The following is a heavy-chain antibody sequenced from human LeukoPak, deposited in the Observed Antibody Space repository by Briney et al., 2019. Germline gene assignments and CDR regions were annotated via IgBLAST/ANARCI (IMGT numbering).Heavy chain of an antibody. V-gene: IGHV3-7*01. CDR3: ARDLWGYSSSDNFDY. CDR1: GFTFSSYW. Sequence: QPGGSLRLSCAASGFTFSSYWMSWVRQAPGKGLEWVANIKQDGSEKYYVDSVKGRFTISRDNAKNSLYLQMNSLRAEDTAVYYCARDLWGYSSSDNFDYWGQGTLVTVSS. CDR2: IKQDGSEK. J-gene: IGHJ4*02. D-gene: IGHD6-6*01.